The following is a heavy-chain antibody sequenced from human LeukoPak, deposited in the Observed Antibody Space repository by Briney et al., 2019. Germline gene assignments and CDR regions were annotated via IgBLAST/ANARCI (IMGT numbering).Heavy chain of an antibody. V-gene: IGHV4-39*07. CDR1: GGSISSSSYY. D-gene: IGHD3-10*01. Sequence: SETLSLTCTVSGGSISSSSYYWGWIRQPPGKGLKWIGSIYYSGSTYYNPSLKSRVTISVDTSKNQFSLKLSSVTAADTAVYYCARLGLWFGEAHYYYYYMDVWGKGTTVTISS. CDR2: IYYSGST. J-gene: IGHJ6*03. CDR3: ARLGLWFGEAHYYYYYMDV.